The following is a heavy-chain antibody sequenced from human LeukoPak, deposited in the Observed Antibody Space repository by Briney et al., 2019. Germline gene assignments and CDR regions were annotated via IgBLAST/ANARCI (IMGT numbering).Heavy chain of an antibody. J-gene: IGHJ3*02. Sequence: PGGSLRLSCAASGFTFSDLWMRWVRQAPGRGLVWVSRVKGDGTSTLYADFVEGRFTISRDNARNTLYPQMNSLRADDTALYYCATGPYNAFEMWGQGTMVTVSS. CDR1: GFTFSDLW. D-gene: IGHD2-2*02. V-gene: IGHV3-74*01. CDR2: VKGDGTST. CDR3: ATGPYNAFEM.